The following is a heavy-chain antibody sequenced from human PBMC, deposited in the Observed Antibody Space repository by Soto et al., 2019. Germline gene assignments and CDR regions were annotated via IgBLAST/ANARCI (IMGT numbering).Heavy chain of an antibody. D-gene: IGHD1-26*01. CDR1: GFTFSNAW. CDR2: IKSKTDGGTT. CDR3: AREGRDEWELNYFDY. Sequence: GSLRLSCAASGFTFSNAWMNWVRQAPGKGLEWVGRIKSKTDGGTTDYAAPVKGRFTISRDNAKNSLYLQMNSLRAEDTAVYYCAREGRDEWELNYFDYWGQGT. V-gene: IGHV3-15*07. J-gene: IGHJ4*02.